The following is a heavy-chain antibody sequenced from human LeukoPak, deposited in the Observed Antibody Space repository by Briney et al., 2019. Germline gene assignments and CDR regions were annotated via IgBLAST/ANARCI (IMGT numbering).Heavy chain of an antibody. CDR3: ASGYRFRN. J-gene: IGHJ4*02. Sequence: GASVKVSCKASGYSFTGYFIHWVRQAPGQGLEWMGWINPNRGGTDYAQKFQGRVTMTRDTSISTAYMELSRLRYDDTAVYYCASGYRFRNWGQGTLVTVSS. CDR1: GYSFTGYF. V-gene: IGHV1-2*02. D-gene: IGHD5-18*01. CDR2: INPNRGGT.